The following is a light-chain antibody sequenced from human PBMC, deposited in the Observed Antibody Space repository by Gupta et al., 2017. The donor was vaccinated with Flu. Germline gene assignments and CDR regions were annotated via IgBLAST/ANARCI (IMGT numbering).Light chain of an antibody. CDR2: GVS. J-gene: IGLJ3*02. V-gene: IGLV2-14*01. CDR3: SSSSGSTTPWV. Sequence: ITISCTGTSSDIGAYNYVSWYQRHPGKAPKLLIYGVSSRPSGISNRFSGSKSDNTASLNISGVQPEDEADYFCSSSSGSTTPWVFGGGTKLTVL. CDR1: SSDIGAYNY.